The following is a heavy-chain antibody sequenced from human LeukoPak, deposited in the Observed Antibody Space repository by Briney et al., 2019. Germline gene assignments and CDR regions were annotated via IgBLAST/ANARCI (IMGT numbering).Heavy chain of an antibody. D-gene: IGHD3-10*01. V-gene: IGHV4-34*01. CDR3: GRHLYGSGSSRGFDY. Sequence: SETLSLTCAVYGGSFSGYYWSWIRQPPGKGLEWIGEINHSESTNYNPSLKSRVTISVVTSKNQFSLKLSSVTAADTAVYYCGRHLYGSGSSRGFDYWGQGTLVTVSS. J-gene: IGHJ4*02. CDR2: INHSEST. CDR1: GGSFSGYY.